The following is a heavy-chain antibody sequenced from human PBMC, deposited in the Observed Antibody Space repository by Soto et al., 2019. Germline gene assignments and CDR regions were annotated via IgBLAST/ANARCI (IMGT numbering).Heavy chain of an antibody. Sequence: QVQLQESGPGLVKPSETLSLTCTVSGGSISGYHCNWIRQSPGKGLEWIGYIYSGGTTNYNPSLKSRVTMSVDTSKNQFSLNLNSVTAADTAVYYCARGKFSFYGDHWGQGSLVTVSS. J-gene: IGHJ4*01. CDR1: GGSISGYH. V-gene: IGHV4-59*01. D-gene: IGHD3-16*02. CDR2: IYSGGTT. CDR3: ARGKFSFYGDH.